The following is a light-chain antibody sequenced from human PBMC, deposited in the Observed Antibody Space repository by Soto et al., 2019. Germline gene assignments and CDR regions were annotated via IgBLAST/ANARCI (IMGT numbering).Light chain of an antibody. Sequence: QSALTQPPSASGSPGQSVAISCTGTSSDIGAYKFVSWYQQHPGKAPKLIIYEVSIRPSGVPDRFSGSESGNTASLTVSGLLAEDEADYYCSLYAGTNSVVFGGGTKLTVL. V-gene: IGLV2-8*01. CDR1: SSDIGAYKF. CDR2: EVS. J-gene: IGLJ2*01. CDR3: SLYAGTNSVV.